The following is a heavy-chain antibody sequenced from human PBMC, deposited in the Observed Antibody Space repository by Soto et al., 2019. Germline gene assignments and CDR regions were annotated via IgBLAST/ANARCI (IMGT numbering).Heavy chain of an antibody. V-gene: IGHV3-48*02. CDR3: ARESWSATGPAFES. CDR2: ISHTSSTI. Sequence: GWSLRLSCEASRFTFSSSGMNLVRQAPGKGLEWLSYISHTSSTIYYADSVKGRFTISRDNAKNALYLQMNGLRDEDTAVYYCARESWSATGPAFESWGEGTLVTVSS. J-gene: IGHJ5*01. CDR1: RFTFSSSG. D-gene: IGHD3-3*01.